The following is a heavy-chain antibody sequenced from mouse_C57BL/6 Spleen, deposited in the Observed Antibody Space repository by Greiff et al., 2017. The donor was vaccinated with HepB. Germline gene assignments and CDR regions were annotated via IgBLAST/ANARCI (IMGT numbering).Heavy chain of an antibody. CDR1: GYTFTSYW. CDR3: AAYYYCSSWFAY. J-gene: IGHJ3*01. D-gene: IGHD1-1*01. Sequence: QVQLQQPGAELVRPGTSVKLSCKASGYTFTSYWMHWVKQRPGQGLEWIGVIDPSDSYTNYNQKFKGKATLTVDTSSSTAYMQLSSLTSEDSAVYYCAAYYYCSSWFAYWGQGTLVTVSA. V-gene: IGHV1-59*01. CDR2: IDPSDSYT.